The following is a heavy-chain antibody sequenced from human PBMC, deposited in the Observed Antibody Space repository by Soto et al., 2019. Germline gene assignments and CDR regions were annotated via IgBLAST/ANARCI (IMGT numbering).Heavy chain of an antibody. D-gene: IGHD5-18*01. CDR2: IYPGGSET. J-gene: IGHJ6*02. CDR3: ARTESGYSYGFADV. V-gene: IGHV5-51*01. CDR1: GYKVSTWHNFTSYW. Sequence: GESLKISCMGSGYKVSTWHNFTSYWIAWVRQMPGEGLECMGIIYPGGSETRYSPSFQGQVTISADKSISTAYLQWSSLKASDTAMYYCARTESGYSYGFADVWGQGTTVTVSS.